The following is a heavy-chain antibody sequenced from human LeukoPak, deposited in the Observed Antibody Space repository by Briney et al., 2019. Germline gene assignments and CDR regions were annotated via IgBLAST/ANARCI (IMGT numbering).Heavy chain of an antibody. D-gene: IGHD3-16*01. CDR3: ARDWGSRGSTNAFDI. J-gene: IGHJ3*02. V-gene: IGHV3-74*01. Sequence: GGSLRLSCAASGLTFSSYWMHWVRQAPGKGLVWVSRINSDGSSTSYADFVKGRFTIFRDNAKNTLYVQMNSLRAEDTAVYYCARDWGSRGSTNAFDIWGQGTMVTVSS. CDR1: GLTFSSYW. CDR2: INSDGSST.